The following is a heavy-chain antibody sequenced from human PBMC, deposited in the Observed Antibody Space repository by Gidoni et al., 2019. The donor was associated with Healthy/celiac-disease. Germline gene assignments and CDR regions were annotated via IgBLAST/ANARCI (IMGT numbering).Heavy chain of an antibody. D-gene: IGHD2-2*01. J-gene: IGHJ6*02. Sequence: EVQLVESGGGLVQPGGSLRLSCSASGFTFSSYAMHWVRQAPGKGLEYVSAISSNGGSTYYADSVKGRFTISRDNSKNTLYLQMSSLRAEDTAVYYCVKGTAEDIVVVPAAMPYYYYGMDVWGQGTTVTVSS. V-gene: IGHV3-64D*08. CDR1: GFTFSSYA. CDR2: ISSNGGST. CDR3: VKGTAEDIVVVPAAMPYYYYGMDV.